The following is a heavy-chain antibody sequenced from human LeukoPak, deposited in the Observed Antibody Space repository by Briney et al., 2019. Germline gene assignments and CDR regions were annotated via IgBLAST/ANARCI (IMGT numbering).Heavy chain of an antibody. J-gene: IGHJ4*02. CDR2: IYYSGST. CDR3: ARRGEPAAPFDY. CDR1: GGSISSSSYY. V-gene: IGHV4-39*01. D-gene: IGHD2-2*01. Sequence: SETLSLTCTVSGGSISSSSYYWGWIRQPPGKGLEWIGSIYYSGSTYYNPSLKSRVTISVDTSKNQFSLKLSSVTAADTAVYYCARRGEPAAPFDYWGQGTLVTVSS.